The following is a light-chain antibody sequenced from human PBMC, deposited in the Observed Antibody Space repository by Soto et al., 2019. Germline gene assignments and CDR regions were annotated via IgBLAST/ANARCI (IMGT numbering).Light chain of an antibody. CDR3: SSFTSTSTQV. Sequence: QSVLTQPASVSGSLGQSITISCTGTSSDVGSYDYVSWYRQHPGKVPKLIIYEVNKRPSGVSNRFSGSKSANTASLTISGLQADDEADYYCSSFTSTSTQVFGGGTKVIVL. J-gene: IGLJ3*02. V-gene: IGLV2-14*01. CDR1: SSDVGSYDY. CDR2: EVN.